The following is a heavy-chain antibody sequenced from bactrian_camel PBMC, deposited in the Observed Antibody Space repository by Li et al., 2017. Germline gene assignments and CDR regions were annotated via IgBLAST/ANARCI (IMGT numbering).Heavy chain of an antibody. J-gene: IGHJ4*01. Sequence: VQLVESGGRSVQAGGSLRLSCTASGYTYSYYCMGWFRQTPGKEREGVAALGSDGRTSYADSVKGRFTISRDNAKNTLYLQLNSLKTEDTAMYYCVKDPVGWTMAYHYWGQGTQVTVS. CDR2: LGSDGRT. CDR1: GYTYSYYC. V-gene: IGHV3S55*01. D-gene: IGHD5*01. CDR3: VKDPVGWTMAYHY.